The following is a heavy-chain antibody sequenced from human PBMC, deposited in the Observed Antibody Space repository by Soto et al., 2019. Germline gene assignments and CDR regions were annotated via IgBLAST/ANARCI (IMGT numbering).Heavy chain of an antibody. D-gene: IGHD1-7*01. Sequence: QVQLVQSGAEVKKPGASVKVSCKASGYTFTSYDIKWVRQATGQGLEWMGWMNPSTGSTGFAQKFQGRVTMISNTSISTAYLELSSLTSEDTDVYYCARGRLVAGTVDYWGQGTLVTVSS. J-gene: IGHJ4*02. CDR2: MNPSTGST. CDR3: ARGRLVAGTVDY. CDR1: GYTFTSYD. V-gene: IGHV1-8*01.